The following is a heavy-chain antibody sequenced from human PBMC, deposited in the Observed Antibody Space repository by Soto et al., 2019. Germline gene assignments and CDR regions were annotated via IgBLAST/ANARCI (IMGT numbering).Heavy chain of an antibody. D-gene: IGHD6-13*01. CDR3: ARLAVWVETAADYFDY. Sequence: GGSLRLSCAASGFTFGDYYMSWIRQAPGKGLEWVSYISSSGSTIYYADSVKGRFTISRDTAKNSLYLQMNSLRAEDTAVYYCARLAVWVETAADYFDYWGQGTLVTVSS. V-gene: IGHV3-11*01. CDR1: GFTFGDYY. CDR2: ISSSGSTI. J-gene: IGHJ4*02.